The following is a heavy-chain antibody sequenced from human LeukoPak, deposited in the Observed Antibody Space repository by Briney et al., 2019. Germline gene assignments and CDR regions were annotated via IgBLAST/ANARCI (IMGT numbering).Heavy chain of an antibody. D-gene: IGHD3-16*01. J-gene: IGHJ4*02. CDR2: ISGSGGST. Sequence: GGSLRLSCAASGFTFSSYAMSWVRQAPGKGLEWVSAISGSGGSTYYADSVKGRFTISRDNSKNTLYLQMNSLRAEDTAVYYCARGGGRTASGFRPHWFDCWGQGTLVTVSS. CDR3: ARGGGRTASGFRPHWFDC. V-gene: IGHV3-23*01. CDR1: GFTFSSYA.